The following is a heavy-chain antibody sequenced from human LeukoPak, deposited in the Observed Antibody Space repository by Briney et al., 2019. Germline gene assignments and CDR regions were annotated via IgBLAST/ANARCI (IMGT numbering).Heavy chain of an antibody. CDR3: TRGTDGFDP. V-gene: IGHV3-13*01. Sequence: GSLSLSCAASGFTFSRYDMHWVRPATGKGLEWVSAIATAGDTFYSDSVKGRFTISRENAKNSVYLQMNSLRAGDTAVYYCTRGTDGFDPWGQGTLVTVSS. CDR1: GFTFSRYD. D-gene: IGHD1-1*01. CDR2: IATAGDT. J-gene: IGHJ5*02.